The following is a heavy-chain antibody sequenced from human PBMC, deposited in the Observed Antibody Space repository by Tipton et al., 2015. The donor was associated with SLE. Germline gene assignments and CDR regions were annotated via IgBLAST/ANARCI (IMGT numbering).Heavy chain of an antibody. V-gene: IGHV3-23*01. CDR2: IIGGGGGT. Sequence: SLRLSCAASGFIFDDYAMHWVRQAPGKGLECVSIIGGGGGTYYADSVKGRSAISRDNSKNTLYLQMNSLRTEDTAVYYCAKDSSRGSSANIDYWGQGTLVTVSS. CDR1: GFIFDDYA. CDR3: AKDSSRGSSANIDY. J-gene: IGHJ4*02. D-gene: IGHD3-10*01.